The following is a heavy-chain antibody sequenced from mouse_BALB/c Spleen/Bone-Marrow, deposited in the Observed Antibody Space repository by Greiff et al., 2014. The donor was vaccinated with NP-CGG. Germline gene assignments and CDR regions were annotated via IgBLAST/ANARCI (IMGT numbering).Heavy chain of an antibody. V-gene: IGHV14-3*02. Sequence: VQLKHSGAELVKPGASVKLSCTASGFNIKDTYMHWVKQRPEQGLEWIGRIDPANGNTKYDPKFQGKATITADTSSNTAYLQLSSLTSEDTAVYYCATNSSGYLDYWGRGTTLTVSS. J-gene: IGHJ2*01. CDR2: IDPANGNT. CDR3: ATNSSGYLDY. CDR1: GFNIKDTY. D-gene: IGHD3-1*01.